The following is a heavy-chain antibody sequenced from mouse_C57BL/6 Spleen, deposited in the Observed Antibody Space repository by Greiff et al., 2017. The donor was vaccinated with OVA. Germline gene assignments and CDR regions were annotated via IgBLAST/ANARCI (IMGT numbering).Heavy chain of an antibody. Sequence: QVQLQQPGPELVKPGASVKLSCKASGYTFTSYWMHWVKQRPVQGLEWIGNINPSNGGTNYNEKFKSKATLTVDKSSSTAYMTLSSLTSEDSAVYYCARVIRSYGYVDVWGTGTTVTVSS. J-gene: IGHJ1*03. CDR2: INPSNGGT. D-gene: IGHD2-4*01. V-gene: IGHV1-53*01. CDR1: GYTFTSYW. CDR3: ARVIRSYGYVDV.